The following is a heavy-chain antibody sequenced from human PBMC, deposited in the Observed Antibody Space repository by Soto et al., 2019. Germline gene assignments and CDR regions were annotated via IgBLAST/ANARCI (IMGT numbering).Heavy chain of an antibody. V-gene: IGHV4-4*02. Sequence: SETLSLTCAVSGDSISRSYWWSWVRQLPGKGLEWIGEIYHSGSTIYNPSLKSRVTMSVDTPKNQFSLKLSSVTAADTAVYYCARRGYGPGFPYYYGMDVWGQGTTVTVSS. CDR3: ARRGYGPGFPYYYGMDV. J-gene: IGHJ6*02. CDR2: IYHSGST. D-gene: IGHD3-10*01. CDR1: GDSISRSYW.